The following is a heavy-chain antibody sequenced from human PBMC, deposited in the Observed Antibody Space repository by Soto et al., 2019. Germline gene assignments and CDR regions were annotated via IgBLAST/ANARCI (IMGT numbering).Heavy chain of an antibody. CDR2: ISWDGGST. CDR3: AKDIGGGSYFDAFDI. D-gene: IGHD1-26*01. V-gene: IGHV3-43*01. Sequence: GSLRLSCAASGFTFDDYTMHWVRQAPGKGLEWVSLISWDGGSTYYADSVKGRFTISRDNSKNSLYLQMNSLRTEDTALYYCAKDIGGGSYFDAFDIWGQGTMVTVSS. CDR1: GFTFDDYT. J-gene: IGHJ3*02.